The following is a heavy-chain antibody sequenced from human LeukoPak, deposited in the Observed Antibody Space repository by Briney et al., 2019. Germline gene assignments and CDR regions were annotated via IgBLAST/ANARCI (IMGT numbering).Heavy chain of an antibody. V-gene: IGHV3-21*01. Sequence: PGGSLRLSCAASGFPFNTYSMNWVRQAPGKGLEWVSSINTNSNYIYYADSVKGRFTISRDNAKNSLYLQMNSLRAEDTAVYYCARAWGISSLSGAFDFWGQGTMVTVSS. CDR2: INTNSNYI. D-gene: IGHD6-6*01. CDR3: ARAWGISSLSGAFDF. J-gene: IGHJ3*01. CDR1: GFPFNTYS.